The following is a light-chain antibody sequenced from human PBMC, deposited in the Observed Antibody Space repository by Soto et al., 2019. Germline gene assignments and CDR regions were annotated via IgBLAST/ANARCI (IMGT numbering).Light chain of an antibody. CDR2: GAS. CDR1: QNVTNNY. CDR3: QQYVRSPWT. Sequence: EIVLTQSPGTLSLSLGETATLSCRASQNVTNNYLAWYQQKPGQAPRLLIYGASSRATGVPDRFSGSGSATDFTLTINRLEAEDSSVYYCQQYVRSPWTFGQGTKVEIK. J-gene: IGKJ1*01. V-gene: IGKV3-20*01.